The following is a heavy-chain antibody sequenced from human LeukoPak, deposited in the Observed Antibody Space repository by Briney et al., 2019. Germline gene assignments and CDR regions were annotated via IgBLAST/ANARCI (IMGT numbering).Heavy chain of an antibody. CDR1: GFTFSSYG. J-gene: IGHJ4*02. V-gene: IGHV3-30*02. Sequence: GGSLRLSCAASGFTFSSYGMHWVRQAPGKGLEWVAFIRYDGSNKYYAYSVKGGFTTARDNSKNTLYLQMNSLRAEDTAVYYCAKDGSEQQGLIAGLFDYWGQGTLVTVSS. D-gene: IGHD6-13*01. CDR2: IRYDGSNK. CDR3: AKDGSEQQGLIAGLFDY.